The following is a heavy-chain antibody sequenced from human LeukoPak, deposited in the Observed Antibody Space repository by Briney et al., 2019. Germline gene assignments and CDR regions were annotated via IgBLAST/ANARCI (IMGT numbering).Heavy chain of an antibody. CDR3: AKGSHSSYYYDSSGFDY. CDR1: GFTFSSYG. CDR2: IRYDGSDK. V-gene: IGHV3-30*02. D-gene: IGHD3-22*01. J-gene: IGHJ4*02. Sequence: GGSLRLSCAASGFTFSSYGMTWVRQAPGRGLEWVTFIRYDGSDKFYADSVKGRFTISRDNSKNTLYLQMSSLRAEDTAVYYCAKGSHSSYYYDSSGFDYWGQGTLVTVSS.